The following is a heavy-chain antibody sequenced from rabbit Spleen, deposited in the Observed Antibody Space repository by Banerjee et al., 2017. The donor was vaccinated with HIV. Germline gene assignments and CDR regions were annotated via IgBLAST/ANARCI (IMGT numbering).Heavy chain of an antibody. J-gene: IGHJ6*01. CDR2: IVTDSGVST. Sequence: QSLEESGGDLVKPGASLTLTCTASGFSFSNKYFMSWVRQAPGKGLEWIATIVTDSGVSTYYANWAKGRFTISKTSSTTVTLQMTSLTAADTATYFCARDSGSSFSSYGMDLWGPGTLVTVS. CDR1: GFSFSNKYF. CDR3: ARDSGSSFSSYGMDL. D-gene: IGHD8-1*01. V-gene: IGHV1S40*01.